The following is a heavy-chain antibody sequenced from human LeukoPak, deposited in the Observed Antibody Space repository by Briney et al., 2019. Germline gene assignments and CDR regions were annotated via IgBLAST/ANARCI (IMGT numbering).Heavy chain of an antibody. J-gene: IGHJ5*02. Sequence: SETLSLTCTVSGGSISSYYWSWIRQPPGKGLEWIGYIYYSGSTNYNPSLKSRVTISVDTSKNQFSLKLSSVTAADTAVYYCARDQDMYWFDPWGQGTLVTVSS. V-gene: IGHV4-59*01. D-gene: IGHD2-15*01. CDR1: GGSISSYY. CDR2: IYYSGST. CDR3: ARDQDMYWFDP.